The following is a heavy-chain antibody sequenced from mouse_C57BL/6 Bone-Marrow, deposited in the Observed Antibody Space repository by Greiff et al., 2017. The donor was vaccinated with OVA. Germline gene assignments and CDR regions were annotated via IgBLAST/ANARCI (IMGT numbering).Heavy chain of an antibody. J-gene: IGHJ4*01. CDR3: ARRSNYHYAMDY. CDR1: GYTFTSYG. CDR2: IYPRSGNT. D-gene: IGHD2-5*01. V-gene: IGHV1-81*01. Sequence: QVQLQQSGAELARPGASVKLSCKASGYTFTSYGISWVKQRTGQGLAWIGEIYPRSGNTYYNEKFKGKATLTADKSSSTAYMELRSLTSEDAAVYFCARRSNYHYAMDYWGQGTSVTVS.